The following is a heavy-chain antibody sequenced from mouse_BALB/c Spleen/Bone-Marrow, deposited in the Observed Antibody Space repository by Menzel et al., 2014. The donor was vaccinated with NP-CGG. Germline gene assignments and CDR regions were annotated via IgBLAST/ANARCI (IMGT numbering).Heavy chain of an antibody. Sequence: VQLQQSGPELVKPGASMKISCKASGYSFTGYTTNWVKQSHGKNLEWIGLINPYNGGTSYNQKFKGKATLTVDKSSSTAYMELLSLTSEDSAVYYCARGQLGLKYYAMDYWGQGTSVTVSS. CDR3: ARGQLGLKYYAMDY. D-gene: IGHD3-2*01. CDR2: INPYNGGT. CDR1: GYSFTGYT. J-gene: IGHJ4*01. V-gene: IGHV1-18*01.